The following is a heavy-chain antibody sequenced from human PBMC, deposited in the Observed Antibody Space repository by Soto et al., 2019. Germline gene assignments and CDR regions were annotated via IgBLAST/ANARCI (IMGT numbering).Heavy chain of an antibody. V-gene: IGHV1-18*01. J-gene: IGHJ3*02. CDR2: ISAYNGNT. CDR1: GFTFSRYC. D-gene: IGHD5-12*01. CDR3: ARRSGYVGDAFDI. Sequence: GAPMEGSFQGFGFTFSRYCISWGRQAPGQGLEWMGWISAYNGNTNYAQKLQGRVTMTTDTSTSTAYMELRSLRSDDTAVYYCARRSGYVGDAFDIWGQGIMVTVSS.